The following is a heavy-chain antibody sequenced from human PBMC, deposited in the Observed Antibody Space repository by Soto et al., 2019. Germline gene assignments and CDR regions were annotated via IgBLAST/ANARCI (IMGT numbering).Heavy chain of an antibody. V-gene: IGHV4-61*08. CDR3: ARDFEPSPGFDP. Sequence: SETLSLTCTVSGGPVSSGGYHWSWIRQPPGKGLEWIGYIYYGGSTNYNPSLKSRVTISLDTSKNQFSLKLSSVTAADTAVYYCARDFEPSPGFDPWGQGTLVTVSS. D-gene: IGHD3-9*01. CDR2: IYYGGST. CDR1: GGPVSSGGYH. J-gene: IGHJ5*02.